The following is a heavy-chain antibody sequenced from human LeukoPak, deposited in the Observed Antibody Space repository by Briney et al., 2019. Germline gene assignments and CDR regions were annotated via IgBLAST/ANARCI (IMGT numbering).Heavy chain of an antibody. CDR3: ARDGDFHYYDSSGSDY. D-gene: IGHD3-22*01. CDR1: GSTFSSYS. Sequence: PGGSLRLSCAASGSTFSSYSMNWVRQAPGKGLEWVSYISSSSSTIYYADSVKGRFTISRDNSKNTLYLQMNSLRAEDTAVYYCARDGDFHYYDSSGSDYWGQGTLVTVSS. J-gene: IGHJ4*02. V-gene: IGHV3-48*01. CDR2: ISSSSSTI.